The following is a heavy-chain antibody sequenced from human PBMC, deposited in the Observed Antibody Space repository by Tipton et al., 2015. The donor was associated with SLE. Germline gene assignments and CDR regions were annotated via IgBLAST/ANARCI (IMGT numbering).Heavy chain of an antibody. Sequence: TLSLTCAVYGGSFSGYYWSWIRQPPGKGLEWIGEINHSGSTNYNPSLKSRVTISVDTSKNQFSLKLSSVTAADTAVYYCARGPLPTVTTSYWGQGTLVTVSS. CDR1: GGSFSGYY. D-gene: IGHD4-17*01. J-gene: IGHJ4*02. V-gene: IGHV4-34*01. CDR2: INHSGST. CDR3: ARGPLPTVTTSY.